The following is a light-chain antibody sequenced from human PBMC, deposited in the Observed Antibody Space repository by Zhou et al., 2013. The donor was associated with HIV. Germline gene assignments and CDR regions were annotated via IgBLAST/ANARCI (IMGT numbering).Light chain of an antibody. CDR1: QSVSSN. V-gene: IGKV3-15*01. CDR3: QRYNNWPGT. CDR2: GAS. J-gene: IGKJ2*01. Sequence: EIVMTQSPATLSVSPGERATLSCRASQSVSSNLAWYQQKPGQAPRLLIYGASTRATNIPARFSGSGSGTEFTLTISSLQSEDFAVYYCQRYNNWPGTFGQGPSWRSN.